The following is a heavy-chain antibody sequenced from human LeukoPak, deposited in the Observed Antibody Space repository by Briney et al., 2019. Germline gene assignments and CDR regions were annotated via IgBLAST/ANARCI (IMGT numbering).Heavy chain of an antibody. V-gene: IGHV4-59*01. D-gene: IGHD3-22*01. CDR3: ARVLGGYYYDSGGYYFDY. CDR2: IYYSGST. CDR1: GGSISSYY. Sequence: PSETLSLTCTVSGGSISSYYWSWLRQPPGKGLEWIGYIYYSGSTNYNPSLKSRVTISVDTSKNQFSLKLSSVTAADTAVYYCARVLGGYYYDSGGYYFDYWGQGTLVTVSS. J-gene: IGHJ4*02.